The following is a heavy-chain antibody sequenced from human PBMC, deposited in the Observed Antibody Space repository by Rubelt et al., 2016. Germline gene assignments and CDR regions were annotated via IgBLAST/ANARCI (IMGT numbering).Heavy chain of an antibody. CDR1: GFTFSNSG. CDR3: ERGGTPRPDY. D-gene: IGHD6-6*01. Sequence: SCVASGFTFSNSGMNWVRQAPGKGLEWVAYIGSFRSNINYADSVKGRFTISRDNAKNSLYLQMNSLRVDDMGIYYCERGGTPRPDYWGQGTLVTVSS. V-gene: IGHV3-48*04. CDR2: IGSFRSNI. J-gene: IGHJ4*02.